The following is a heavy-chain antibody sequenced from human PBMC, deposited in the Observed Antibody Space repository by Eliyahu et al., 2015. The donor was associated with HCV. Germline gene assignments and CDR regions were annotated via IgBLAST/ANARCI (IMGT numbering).Heavy chain of an antibody. CDR3: AKHDSSGYYLVGDAFDI. J-gene: IGHJ3*02. CDR1: GFTFSSYG. V-gene: IGHV3-30*18. Sequence: QVQLVESGGGVVQPGRSLRLSCAASGFTFSSYGMHWVRQAPGKGLEWVAVISYDGSNKYYADSVKGRFTISRDNSKNTLYLQMNSLRAEDTAVYYCAKHDSSGYYLVGDAFDIWGQGTMVTVSS. CDR2: ISYDGSNK. D-gene: IGHD3-22*01.